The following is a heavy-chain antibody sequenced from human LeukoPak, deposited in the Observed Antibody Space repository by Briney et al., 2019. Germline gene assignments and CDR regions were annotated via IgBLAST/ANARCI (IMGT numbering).Heavy chain of an antibody. CDR2: IISSSSVI. J-gene: IGHJ4*02. Sequence: GGSLRLSCATSGFAFSTYSMNWVRQAPGKGLEWISYIISSSSVIYYADSVKGRFTISRDNAKSSLYPQMNSLRAEDTAVYYCARARPGYDTPPYYFDFWGQGTLVTVSS. CDR1: GFAFSTYS. CDR3: ARARPGYDTPPYYFDF. D-gene: IGHD3-16*01. V-gene: IGHV3-48*01.